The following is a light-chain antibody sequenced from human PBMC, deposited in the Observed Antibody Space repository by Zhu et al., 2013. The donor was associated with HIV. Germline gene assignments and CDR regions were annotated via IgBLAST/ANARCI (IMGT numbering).Light chain of an antibody. CDR3: SSYTSSRTLVYA. J-gene: IGLJ1*01. CDR2: AVS. CDR1: SSDVGGYNY. Sequence: QSALTQPASVSGSPGQSITISCTGTSSDVGGYNYVSWYQQHPGKAPKLMIYAVSNRPSGVSHRFSGSKSGNTASLTISGLQAEDEADYYCSSYTSSRTLVYAFGTGTRVTVL. V-gene: IGLV2-14*01.